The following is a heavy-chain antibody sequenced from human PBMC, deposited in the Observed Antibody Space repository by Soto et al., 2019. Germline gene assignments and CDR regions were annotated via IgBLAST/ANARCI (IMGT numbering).Heavy chain of an antibody. CDR3: ARASVAGTDYYYYGMDV. V-gene: IGHV1-69*13. CDR2: IIPIFGTA. D-gene: IGHD6-19*01. J-gene: IGHJ6*02. CDR1: GCTFSSYA. Sequence: AVKVSCKASGCTFSSYAISWVRQAPGQGLEWMGGIIPIFGTANYAQKFQGRVTITADESTSAAYMELSSLRSEDTAVYYCARASVAGTDYYYYGMDVWGQGTTVTVSS.